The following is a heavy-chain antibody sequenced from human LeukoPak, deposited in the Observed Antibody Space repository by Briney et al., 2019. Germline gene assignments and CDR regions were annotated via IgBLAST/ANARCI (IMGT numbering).Heavy chain of an antibody. D-gene: IGHD3-22*01. Sequence: TLSLTCTVSGGSISSGGYYWSWIRQPPGKGLEWIGYIYYSGSTNYNPSLKSRVTISVDTSKNQFSLKLSSVTAADTAVYYCARTFSSGYFDYWGQGTLVTVSS. CDR3: ARTFSSGYFDY. CDR2: IYYSGST. CDR1: GGSISSGGYY. J-gene: IGHJ4*02. V-gene: IGHV4-61*08.